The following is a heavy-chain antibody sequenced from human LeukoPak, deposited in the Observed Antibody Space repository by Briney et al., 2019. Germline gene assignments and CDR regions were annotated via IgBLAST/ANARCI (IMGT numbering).Heavy chain of an antibody. Sequence: GGSLRLSCAASGFTFDDYAMHWVRHAPGKGLEWVSGISWNSGSIGYADSVKGRFTISRDNAKNSLYLQMNSLRAEDTALYYCAKDSGRRMTTVVTGAFDIWGQGTMVTVSS. V-gene: IGHV3-9*01. CDR1: GFTFDDYA. CDR3: AKDSGRRMTTVVTGAFDI. CDR2: ISWNSGSI. J-gene: IGHJ3*02. D-gene: IGHD4-23*01.